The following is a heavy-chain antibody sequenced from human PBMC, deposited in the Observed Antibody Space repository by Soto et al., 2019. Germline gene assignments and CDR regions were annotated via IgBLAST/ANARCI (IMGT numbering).Heavy chain of an antibody. V-gene: IGHV3-21*01. CDR2: ISRSSSSI. CDR3: ARALDFWSAYFDY. J-gene: IGHJ4*02. Sequence: GGSLRLSCAASGFTFSSYSMNWVRQAPGKGLEWVSSISRSSSSIEYADSVKGRFTISRDNSKNTLYLQMNSLRTEDTAVYYCARALDFWSAYFDYWGQGSLVTVSS. D-gene: IGHD3-3*01. CDR1: GFTFSSYS.